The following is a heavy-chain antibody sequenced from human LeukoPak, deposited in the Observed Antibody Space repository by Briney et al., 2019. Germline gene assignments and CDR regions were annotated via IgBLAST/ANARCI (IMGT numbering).Heavy chain of an antibody. D-gene: IGHD4-17*01. V-gene: IGHV3-53*01. CDR1: GVTVSSNY. Sequence: PGGSLRLSCAASGVTVSSNYMSWVRQAPGKGLEWVSVIYSGGSTYYADSVKGRFTISRDNSKNTLYLQMNSLRAEDTAVYYCARDAAYGSYGMDVWGQGTTVTVSS. CDR3: ARDAAYGSYGMDV. J-gene: IGHJ6*02. CDR2: IYSGGST.